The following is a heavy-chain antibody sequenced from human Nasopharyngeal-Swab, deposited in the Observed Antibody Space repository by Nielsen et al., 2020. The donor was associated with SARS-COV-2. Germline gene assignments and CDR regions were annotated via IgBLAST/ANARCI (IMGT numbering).Heavy chain of an antibody. CDR3: AKPLKNYYDSSGPYDGFNI. CDR2: ISSSGNTI. Sequence: VRQAPGKGLDGVSYISSSGNTIYYADSEKGRFTISRDSAKNSLFLQMDSLRAEDTAVYYCAKPLKNYYDSSGPYDGFNIWGQGTLVTVSS. D-gene: IGHD3-22*01. V-gene: IGHV3-48*03. J-gene: IGHJ3*02.